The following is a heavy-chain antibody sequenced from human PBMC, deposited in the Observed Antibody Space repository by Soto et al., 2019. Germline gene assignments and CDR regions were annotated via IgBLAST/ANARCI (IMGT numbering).Heavy chain of an antibody. Sequence: GGSLRLSCAASGFTFSSYGMHWVRQAPGKGLEWVAVISYDGSNKYYADSVKGRFTISRDNSKNTLYLQMNSLRAEDTAVYYCAKEPDVIYSYGYFDYWGQGTLVTVSS. CDR1: GFTFSSYG. D-gene: IGHD5-18*01. V-gene: IGHV3-30*18. J-gene: IGHJ4*02. CDR2: ISYDGSNK. CDR3: AKEPDVIYSYGYFDY.